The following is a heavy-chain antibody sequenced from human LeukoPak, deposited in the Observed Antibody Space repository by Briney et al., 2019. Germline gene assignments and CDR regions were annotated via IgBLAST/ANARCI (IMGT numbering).Heavy chain of an antibody. Sequence: GASVKVSCKASGYTFTSYGISWVRQAPGQGLEWMGWISAYNGNTNYAQKLQGRVTMTTDTSTSTAYMELSSLRSEDTAVYYCARGADGQWPTTPPYYYYYYMDVWGKGTTVTISS. V-gene: IGHV1-18*01. D-gene: IGHD6-19*01. CDR3: ARGADGQWPTTPPYYYYYYMDV. CDR2: ISAYNGNT. CDR1: GYTFTSYG. J-gene: IGHJ6*03.